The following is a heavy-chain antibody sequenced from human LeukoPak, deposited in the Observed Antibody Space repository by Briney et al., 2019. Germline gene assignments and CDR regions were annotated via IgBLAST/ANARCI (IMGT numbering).Heavy chain of an antibody. V-gene: IGHV3-23*01. Sequence: GGSLRLSCAASGFTFSSYAMSWVRQAPGKGLEWVSAISGSGGSTYYADSVKGRFTISRDNSKNTLYLQMNSLRAEDTAVYYCAAKGYSYGYVFDYWGQGTLVTVSS. D-gene: IGHD5-18*01. CDR1: GFTFSSYA. CDR3: AAKGYSYGYVFDY. CDR2: ISGSGGST. J-gene: IGHJ4*02.